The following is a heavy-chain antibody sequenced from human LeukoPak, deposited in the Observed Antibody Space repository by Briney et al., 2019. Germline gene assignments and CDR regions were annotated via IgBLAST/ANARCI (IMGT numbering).Heavy chain of an antibody. D-gene: IGHD2-8*02. Sequence: GGSLRLSCAASGFTFSSFGMHWVRQAPGEGLEWVAYIGYTGTDTYYADSVKGRFTISRDNSKNTVHLQVNSLRAADTALYSCARDLTERKYYIAYLGQGTLVTVSS. CDR1: GFTFSSFG. J-gene: IGHJ4*02. CDR2: IGYTGTDT. V-gene: IGHV3-30*02. CDR3: ARDLTERKYYIAY.